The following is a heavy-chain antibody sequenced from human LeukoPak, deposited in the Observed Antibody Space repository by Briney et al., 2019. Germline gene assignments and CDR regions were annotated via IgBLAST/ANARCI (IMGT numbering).Heavy chain of an antibody. CDR1: GGSISSYY. CDR3: ARGGRYYYGSGSYGSWFDP. CDR2: IYYSGST. D-gene: IGHD3-10*01. V-gene: IGHV4-59*01. J-gene: IGHJ5*02. Sequence: SETLSLTCTVSGGSISSYYWSWIRQPPGKGLEWIGYIYYSGSTNYNPSLKSRVTISVDTSKNQFSLKLSSVTAADTAVYYCARGGRYYYGSGSYGSWFDPWGQGTLVTVSS.